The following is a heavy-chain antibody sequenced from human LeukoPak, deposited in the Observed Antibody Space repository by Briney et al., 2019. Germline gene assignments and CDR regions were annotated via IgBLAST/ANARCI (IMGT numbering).Heavy chain of an antibody. D-gene: IGHD3-3*01. V-gene: IGHV1-2*02. CDR2: INPNSGGT. Sequence: ASVKVSCKASGYTFTSYYMHWVRQAPGQGLEWMGWINPNSGGTNYAQKFQGRVTMTRDTSISTAYMELSRLRSDDTAVYYCAGPRRGYDFWSGYSPYYYGMDVWGQGTTVTVSS. J-gene: IGHJ6*02. CDR3: AGPRRGYDFWSGYSPYYYGMDV. CDR1: GYTFTSYY.